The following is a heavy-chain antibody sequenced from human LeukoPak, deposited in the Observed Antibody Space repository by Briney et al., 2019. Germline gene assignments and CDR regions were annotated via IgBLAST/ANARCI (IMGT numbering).Heavy chain of an antibody. V-gene: IGHV5-51*01. CDR3: ARGYCSSASCHPAFDY. D-gene: IGHD2-2*01. CDR1: GYSFTTYW. J-gene: IGHJ4*02. CDR2: IYPGDSDT. Sequence: PGESLKISCKGSGYSFTTYWIGWVRQMPGKGLEWMGIIYPGDSDTRYSPSFQGQVTISADKSISTAYPQWSSLKASDTAMYYCARGYCSSASCHPAFDYWGQGTLVTVSS.